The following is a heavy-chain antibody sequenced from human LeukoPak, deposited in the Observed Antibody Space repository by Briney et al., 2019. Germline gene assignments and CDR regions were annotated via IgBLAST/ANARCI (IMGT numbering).Heavy chain of an antibody. CDR2: INHSGST. Sequence: SETLSLTCAVYGGSFSGYYWSWIRQPPGKGLEWIGEINHSGSTNYNPSLKSRVTISVDTSKNQFSLKLSSVTAADTAVYYCARVGLGLLVDYWGQGTLVTVSS. CDR1: GGSFSGYY. CDR3: ARVGLGLLVDY. J-gene: IGHJ4*02. V-gene: IGHV4-34*01. D-gene: IGHD2-21*01.